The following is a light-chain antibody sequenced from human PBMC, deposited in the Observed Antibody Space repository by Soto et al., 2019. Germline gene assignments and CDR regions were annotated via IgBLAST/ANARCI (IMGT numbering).Light chain of an antibody. CDR1: QSVNNN. Sequence: ETLMTQSPATLSVSPGERATLSCRASQSVNNNLAWYQQKLGQAPRVLIYGASTWATGIPARFSGSGSGTEFTITISSLQSEDFAVYYCQQYNNWPAWTFGQGTKVDI. V-gene: IGKV3-15*01. CDR2: GAS. J-gene: IGKJ1*01. CDR3: QQYNNWPAWT.